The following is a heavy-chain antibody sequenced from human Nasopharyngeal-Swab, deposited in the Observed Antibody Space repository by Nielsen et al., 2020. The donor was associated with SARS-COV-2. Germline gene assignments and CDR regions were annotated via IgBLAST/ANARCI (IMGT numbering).Heavy chain of an antibody. CDR3: ARDRPLYCSGGSCPLYRYGMDV. D-gene: IGHD2-15*01. CDR1: GFTFSSYA. Sequence: GESLKISCAASGFTFSSYAMSWVRQAPGKGLEWVSAISGSGGSTYYADSVKGRFTISRDNSKNTLYLQMNSLRAEDTAVYYCARDRPLYCSGGSCPLYRYGMDVWGQGTTVTVSS. V-gene: IGHV3-23*01. CDR2: ISGSGGST. J-gene: IGHJ6*02.